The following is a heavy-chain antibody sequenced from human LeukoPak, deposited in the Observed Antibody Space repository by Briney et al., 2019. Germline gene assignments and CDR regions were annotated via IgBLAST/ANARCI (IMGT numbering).Heavy chain of an antibody. Sequence: PGGSLRLSCAASGFTFSSYSMNWVRQAPGKGLEWVSYISSSSSPIYYADSVKGRFTISRDNAKNSLYLQMNSLRAEDTAVYYCAGLRGATVAHNWFDPWGQGTLVTVSS. CDR1: GFTFSSYS. CDR3: AGLRGATVAHNWFDP. CDR2: ISSSSSPI. V-gene: IGHV3-48*01. D-gene: IGHD6-19*01. J-gene: IGHJ5*02.